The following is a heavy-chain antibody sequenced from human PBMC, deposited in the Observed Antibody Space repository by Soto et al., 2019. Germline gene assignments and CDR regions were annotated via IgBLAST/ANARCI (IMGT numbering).Heavy chain of an antibody. J-gene: IGHJ4*02. CDR2: IYYSGST. CDR1: GGSISTGGYF. Sequence: PSETLSLTCTVSGGSISTGGYFCGWIRQLPGKGLEWIGCIYYSGSTYYGPSLKSRITISVDKSNNRFSLDLTSVTAADTAMYYCAREKYYYDGGGPREIEYWGQGTLVTVSS. V-gene: IGHV4-31*03. D-gene: IGHD3-22*01. CDR3: AREKYYYDGGGPREIEY.